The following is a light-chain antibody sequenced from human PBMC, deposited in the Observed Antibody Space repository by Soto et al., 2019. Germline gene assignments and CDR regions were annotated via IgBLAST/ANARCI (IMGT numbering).Light chain of an antibody. Sequence: QSVLTQPPSASGAPGQRVTISCSGSSSNIGSNYVYWYQQLPGTAPKLLIYRNNQRRSGVPDRFSGSKSGTSVSLAISGLRSEDEADYYCAAWDDSLSGVLFGGGTNLTVL. J-gene: IGLJ2*01. CDR3: AAWDDSLSGVL. CDR1: SSNIGSNY. CDR2: RNN. V-gene: IGLV1-47*01.